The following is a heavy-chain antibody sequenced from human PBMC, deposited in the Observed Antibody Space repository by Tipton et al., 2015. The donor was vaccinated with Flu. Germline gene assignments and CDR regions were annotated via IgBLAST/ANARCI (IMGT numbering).Heavy chain of an antibody. Sequence: LRLSCTVSGASISSYYWSWIRQPPGKGLEWIAYIYYSGSAYYNPSLQSRVTISVDTSKNQFSLKLSSVTAADTAVYYCATLSLTTGAGVDFWGQGTLVTVSS. CDR1: GASISSYY. CDR3: ATLSLTTGAGVDF. V-gene: IGHV4-59*01. CDR2: IYYSGSA. D-gene: IGHD1-1*01. J-gene: IGHJ4*02.